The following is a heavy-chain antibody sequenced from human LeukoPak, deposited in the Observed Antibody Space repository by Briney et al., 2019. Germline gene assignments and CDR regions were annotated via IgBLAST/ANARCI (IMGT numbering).Heavy chain of an antibody. CDR1: GFTVSSNY. CDR3: ARGMGSSWSSYYFDY. D-gene: IGHD6-13*01. V-gene: IGHV3-66*01. Sequence: GGSLRLSCAASGFTVSSNYMSGVRQAPGKGLEWVSVIYSGGTTYYADSVKGRFTISRDNSKNTLYLQMNSLRAEDTAVYYCARGMGSSWSSYYFDYWGQGTLVTVSS. J-gene: IGHJ4*02. CDR2: IYSGGTT.